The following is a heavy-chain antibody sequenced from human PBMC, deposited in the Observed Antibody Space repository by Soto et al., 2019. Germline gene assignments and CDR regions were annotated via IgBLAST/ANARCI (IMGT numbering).Heavy chain of an antibody. CDR3: ARLFVPSGPAYYYYYGMDV. J-gene: IGHJ6*02. CDR2: IIPIFGTA. D-gene: IGHD3-10*02. CDR1: GGTFSSYA. Sequence: QVQLVQSGAEVKKPGSSVKVSCKASGGTFSSYAISWVRQAPGQGLEWMGGIIPIFGTANYAQKFQGRVTITADDSTSTAYMELSSLRSEDTAVYYCARLFVPSGPAYYYYYGMDVWGQGTTVTVSS. V-gene: IGHV1-69*12.